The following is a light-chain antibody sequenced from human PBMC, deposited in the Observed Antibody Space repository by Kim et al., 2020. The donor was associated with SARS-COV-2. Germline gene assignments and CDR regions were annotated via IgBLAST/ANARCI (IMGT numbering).Light chain of an antibody. J-gene: IGLJ3*02. CDR1: VLAKKY. CDR3: YSAADNNRV. Sequence: SYELTQPSSVSVSPGQTARITCSGDVLAKKYARWFQQKPGQAPVLVIYKDTERPSGIPERFSGSSSGTTVTLTISGAQVEDEADYHCYSAADNNRVFGGGNQLTVL. CDR2: KDT. V-gene: IGLV3-27*01.